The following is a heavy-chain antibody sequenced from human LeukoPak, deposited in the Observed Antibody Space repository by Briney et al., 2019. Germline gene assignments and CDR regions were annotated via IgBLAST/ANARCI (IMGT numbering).Heavy chain of an antibody. J-gene: IGHJ5*02. V-gene: IGHV1-2*02. CDR2: INPNSGGT. CDR1: GYTFTGYY. Sequence: ASVKVSCKASGYTFTGYYMHWVRQAPGRGLEWMGWINPNSGGTNYAQKFQGRVTMTRDTSISTAYMELSRLRSDDTAVYYCARDAVDCSSTSCYLTNWFDPWGQGTLVTVSS. CDR3: ARDAVDCSSTSCYLTNWFDP. D-gene: IGHD2-2*01.